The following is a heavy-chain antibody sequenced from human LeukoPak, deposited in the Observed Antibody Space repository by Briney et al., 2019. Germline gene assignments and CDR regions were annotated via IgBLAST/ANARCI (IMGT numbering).Heavy chain of an antibody. D-gene: IGHD3-16*01. J-gene: IGHJ3*02. V-gene: IGHV4-59*01. CDR1: GGSISSYY. CDR3: ARVMSTLRGRHDAFDI. CDR2: IYYSGST. Sequence: SETLSLTCTVSGGSISSYYWSWIRQPPGKGLEWIGYIYYSGSTNYNPSLKSRVTISVDTSKNQFSLKLSSVTAADTAVYYCARVMSTLRGRHDAFDIWGQGTMVTVSS.